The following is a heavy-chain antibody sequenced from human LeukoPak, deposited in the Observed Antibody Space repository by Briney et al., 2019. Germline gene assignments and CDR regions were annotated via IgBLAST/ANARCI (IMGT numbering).Heavy chain of an antibody. V-gene: IGHV1-69*06. CDR1: GGTFSSYA. CDR3: ARALGDYGDRAWDGMDV. Sequence: SVTVSCKASGGTFSSYAISWVRQVPGQGLEWMGGIIPIFGTANYAQKFQGRVTITADKSTSTAYMELSSLRSEDTAVYYCARALGDYGDRAWDGMDVWGKGTTVTVSS. J-gene: IGHJ6*04. D-gene: IGHD4-17*01. CDR2: IIPIFGTA.